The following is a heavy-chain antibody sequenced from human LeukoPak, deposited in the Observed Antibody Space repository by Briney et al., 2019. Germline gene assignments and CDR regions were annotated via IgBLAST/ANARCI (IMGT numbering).Heavy chain of an antibody. Sequence: ASVKVSCKASGYTFTGYYMHWVRQAPGQGLEWMGWINPNSGGTNYAQKFQGRVTMTRDTSISTAYMELSRLRSDDTAVYYCARDWAWEQVWFQHWGQGTQVIVSS. J-gene: IGHJ1*01. CDR2: INPNSGGT. V-gene: IGHV1-2*02. CDR1: GYTFTGYY. D-gene: IGHD1-26*01. CDR3: ARDWAWEQVWFQH.